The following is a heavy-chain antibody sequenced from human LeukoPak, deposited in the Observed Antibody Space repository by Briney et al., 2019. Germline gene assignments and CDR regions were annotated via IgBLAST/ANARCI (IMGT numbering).Heavy chain of an antibody. J-gene: IGHJ4*02. CDR1: GFTFSSYG. V-gene: IGHV3-30*02. CDR3: AKDRLVGATTFFDY. Sequence: GGSLRLSCAASGFTFSSYGMHWVRQAPGKGLEWVAFIRYDGSNKYYADSVKGRFTISRDNSKNTLYLQMNSLRAEDTAVYYCAKDRLVGATTFFDYWGQGTLVTVSS. D-gene: IGHD1-26*01. CDR2: IRYDGSNK.